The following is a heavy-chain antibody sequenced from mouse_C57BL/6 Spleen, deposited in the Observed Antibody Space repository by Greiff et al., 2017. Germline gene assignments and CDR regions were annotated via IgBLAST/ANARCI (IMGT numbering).Heavy chain of an antibody. Sequence: QVQLKESGAELVKPGASVKLSCKASGYTFTEYTIHWVKQRSGQGLEWIGWFYPGSGSIKYNEKFKDKATLTADKSSSTVYMELSRLTSEDSAVYFCARHGKPYYYGSSYWYFDVWGTGTTVTVSS. V-gene: IGHV1-62-2*01. CDR3: ARHGKPYYYGSSYWYFDV. D-gene: IGHD1-1*01. CDR1: GYTFTEYT. CDR2: FYPGSGSI. J-gene: IGHJ1*03.